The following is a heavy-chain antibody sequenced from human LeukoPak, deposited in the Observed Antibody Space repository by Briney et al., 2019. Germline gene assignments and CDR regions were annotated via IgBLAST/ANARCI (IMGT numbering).Heavy chain of an antibody. J-gene: IGHJ4*02. CDR3: ARHHTVYGDYEGYFDY. CDR2: IYYSGST. CDR1: GGSISSYY. V-gene: IGHV4-59*08. D-gene: IGHD4-17*01. Sequence: PSETLSFTCTVSGGSISSYYWSWIRQPPGKGLEWIGYIYYSGSTNYNPSLKSRVTISVDTSKNQFSLKLSSVTAADTAVYYCARHHTVYGDYEGYFDYWGQGTLVTVSS.